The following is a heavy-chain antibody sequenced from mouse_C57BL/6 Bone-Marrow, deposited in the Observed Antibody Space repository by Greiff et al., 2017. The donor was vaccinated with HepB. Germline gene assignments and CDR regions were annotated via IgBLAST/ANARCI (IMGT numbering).Heavy chain of an antibody. CDR2: IRNKANGYTT. D-gene: IGHD1-1*01. V-gene: IGHV7-3*01. Sequence: EVKVEESGGGLVQPGGSLSLSCAASGFTFTDYYMSWVRQPPGKALEWLGFIRNKANGYTTEYSASVKGRFTISRDNSQSILYLQMNALRAEDSATYYCARVYYYGSSYRYFDYWGQGTTLTVSS. CDR3: ARVYYYGSSYRYFDY. CDR1: GFTFTDYY. J-gene: IGHJ2*01.